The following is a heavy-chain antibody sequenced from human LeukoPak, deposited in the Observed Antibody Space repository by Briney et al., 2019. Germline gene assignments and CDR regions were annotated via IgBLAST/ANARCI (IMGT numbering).Heavy chain of an antibody. Sequence: TGGSLRLSCAASGFTVSSNYMSWVRQAPGKGLEWVSVIYSGGSTYYADSVKGRFTISRDNSKNTLYLQMNGLRAEDTAVYYCARVIIISVARWFDPWGQGTLVTVSS. CDR1: GFTVSSNY. V-gene: IGHV3-66*01. CDR3: ARVIIISVARWFDP. CDR2: IYSGGST. D-gene: IGHD3-16*02. J-gene: IGHJ5*02.